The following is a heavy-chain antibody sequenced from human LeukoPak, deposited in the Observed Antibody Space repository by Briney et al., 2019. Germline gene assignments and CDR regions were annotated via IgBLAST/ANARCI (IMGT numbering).Heavy chain of an antibody. CDR3: ATNGGGYFDY. Sequence: GGSLRLSCAASGFTFSSYIMNWVRQAPGKRLEWVSSISSSSSYIYYADSLKGRFTISRDNAKNSLYLQMNSLRAEDTAVYYCATNGGGYFDYWGQGTLVTVSS. CDR2: ISSSSSYI. D-gene: IGHD3-10*01. CDR1: GFTFSSYI. V-gene: IGHV3-21*01. J-gene: IGHJ4*02.